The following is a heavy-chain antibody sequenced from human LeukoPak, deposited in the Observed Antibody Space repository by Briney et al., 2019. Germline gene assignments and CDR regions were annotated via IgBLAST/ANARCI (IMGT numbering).Heavy chain of an antibody. V-gene: IGHV4-39*01. J-gene: IGHJ4*02. CDR1: GGSISSSSYY. CDR2: IYYSGST. Sequence: KPSETLSLTCTVSGGSISSSSYYWGWIRQPPGKGLEWIGSIYYSGSTYYNPSLKSRVTISVDTSKNQFSLKLSSVTAADTAVYYCARHAEAVYCGGDCYSGALDYWGQGTLVTVSS. CDR3: ARHAEAVYCGGDCYSGALDY. D-gene: IGHD2-21*02.